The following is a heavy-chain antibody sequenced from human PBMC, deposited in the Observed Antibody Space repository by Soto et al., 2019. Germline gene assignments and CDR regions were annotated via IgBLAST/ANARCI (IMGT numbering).Heavy chain of an antibody. D-gene: IGHD4-17*01. Sequence: QVLLVESGGGVVQPGRSLRISCEVSGFTFSSFGMHWVRQAPGKGLEWVAVISDDGSSKHYADSLKGRFTISRDNSNNTLYLQMDSLGPEDTAVYYCAKDRWGDFGDLNLPGYWGQGTLVTVSS. CDR3: AKDRWGDFGDLNLPGY. CDR1: GFTFSSFG. V-gene: IGHV3-30*18. CDR2: ISDDGSSK. J-gene: IGHJ4*02.